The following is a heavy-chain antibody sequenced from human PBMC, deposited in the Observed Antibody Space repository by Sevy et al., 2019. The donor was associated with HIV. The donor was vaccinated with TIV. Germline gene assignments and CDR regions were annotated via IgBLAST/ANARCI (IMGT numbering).Heavy chain of an antibody. V-gene: IGHV3-7*01. CDR1: GFSFSANW. CDR3: AHETFGRFES. Sequence: GGSLRLSCAASGFSFSANWMNWVRQAPGKGLEWVANIKGDGSAKHYVDSVEGRFTISRDNAKNVLYLQMNSLRVEDTAVYYCAHETFGRFESWGQGTLVTVSS. D-gene: IGHD3-16*01. J-gene: IGHJ4*02. CDR2: IKGDGSAK.